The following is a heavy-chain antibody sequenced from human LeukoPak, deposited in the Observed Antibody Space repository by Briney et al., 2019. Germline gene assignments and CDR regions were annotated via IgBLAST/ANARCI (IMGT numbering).Heavy chain of an antibody. CDR2: IYYSGST. D-gene: IGHD1-26*01. Sequence: SETLSLTCTVSGGSISSYYWSWIRQPPGKGLEWIGYIYYSGSTNYNPSLKSRVTISVDTSKNQFSLKLSSVTAPDTAVYYRERDLGRGYFDLWGRGTLVTVSS. V-gene: IGHV4-59*01. CDR3: ERDLGRGYFDL. CDR1: GGSISSYY. J-gene: IGHJ2*01.